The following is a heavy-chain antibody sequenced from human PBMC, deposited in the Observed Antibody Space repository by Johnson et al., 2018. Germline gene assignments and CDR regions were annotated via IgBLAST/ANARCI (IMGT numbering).Heavy chain of an antibody. Sequence: VQLVQSGGGVVQHGRSXRLSCAASGFTFSSYGMHWVRQAPGKGLEWVAVISYAGSNKYYADSVKGRFTLPRDNSKNTRYLQMNSLRAEDTAVYSCAKAPYYDESSGYYDDAFDIWGQGTMVTVSS. J-gene: IGHJ3*02. D-gene: IGHD3-22*01. V-gene: IGHV3-30*18. CDR1: GFTFSSYG. CDR3: AKAPYYDESSGYYDDAFDI. CDR2: ISYAGSNK.